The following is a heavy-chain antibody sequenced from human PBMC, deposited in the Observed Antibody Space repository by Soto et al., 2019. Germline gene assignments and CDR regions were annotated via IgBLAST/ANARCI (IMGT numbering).Heavy chain of an antibody. D-gene: IGHD6-13*01. J-gene: IGHJ4*02. CDR2: LYYSGST. Sequence: PSETLSLTCTVSGGSISSSSYYWGWIRQPPGKGLEWIGSLYYSGSTYYNPSLKRRVTISVDTSKNQFSLKLSSVTAADTAVYYCARRSSSWSFDYWGQGTLVTVSS. CDR1: GGSISSSSYY. CDR3: ARRSSSWSFDY. V-gene: IGHV4-39*01.